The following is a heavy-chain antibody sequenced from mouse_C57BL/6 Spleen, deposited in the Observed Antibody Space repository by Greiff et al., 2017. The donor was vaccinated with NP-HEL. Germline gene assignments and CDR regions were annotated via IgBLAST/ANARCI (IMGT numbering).Heavy chain of an antibody. CDR2: IDPNSGGT. D-gene: IGHD1-1*01. CDR3: ANAQFITTVVATRYAMDY. J-gene: IGHJ4*01. Sequence: QVQLQQPGAELVKPGASVKLSCKASGYTFTSYWMHWVKQRPGRGLEWIGRIDPNSGGTKYNEKFKSKATLTVDKPSSTAYMQLSSLTSEDSAVYYCANAQFITTVVATRYAMDYWGQGTSVTVSS. V-gene: IGHV1-72*01. CDR1: GYTFTSYW.